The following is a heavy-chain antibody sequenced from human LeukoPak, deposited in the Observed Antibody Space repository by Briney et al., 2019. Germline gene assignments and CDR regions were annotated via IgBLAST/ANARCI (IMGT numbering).Heavy chain of an antibody. CDR2: IFTSGST. Sequence: SETLSLTCTVSGGSISSDYWSWIRRPAGKGLEWIGRIFTSGSTSYNPSLKSRVTMSLDTSKNQFSLKLSSVTAADTAVYCCSRGGANDLWGQGTLVTVSS. CDR1: GGSISSDY. J-gene: IGHJ5*02. D-gene: IGHD4/OR15-4a*01. V-gene: IGHV4-4*07. CDR3: SRGGANDL.